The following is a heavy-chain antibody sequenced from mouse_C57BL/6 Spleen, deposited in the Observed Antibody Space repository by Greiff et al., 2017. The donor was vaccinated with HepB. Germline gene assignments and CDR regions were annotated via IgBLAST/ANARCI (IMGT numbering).Heavy chain of an antibody. CDR1: GFNIKDYY. J-gene: IGHJ3*01. V-gene: IGHV14-2*01. CDR2: IDPEDGET. D-gene: IGHD1-1*01. CDR3: ARTTNIKESWFAY. Sequence: EVQLQQSGAELVKPGASVKLSCTASGFNIKDYYMHWVKQRTEQGLEWIGRIDPEDGETKYAPKFQGKSIITADTSSNTAYLQLSSLTSTYTAVYYCARTTNIKESWFAYWGQGTLVTVSA.